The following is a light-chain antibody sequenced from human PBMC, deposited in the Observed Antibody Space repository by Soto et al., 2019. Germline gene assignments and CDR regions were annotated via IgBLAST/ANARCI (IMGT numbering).Light chain of an antibody. J-gene: IGLJ1*01. CDR2: SNN. V-gene: IGLV1-44*01. Sequence: PXXGTPGQRVTISCSGTSSNGGSNTVNWYQQITGTAPXILIYSNNQRPXXVPDRFSXXKSGTSASLAISGLQSEDEADYYCAAWDESLNGLYVVGTGTKVTVL. CDR1: SSNGGSNT. CDR3: AAWDESLNGLYV.